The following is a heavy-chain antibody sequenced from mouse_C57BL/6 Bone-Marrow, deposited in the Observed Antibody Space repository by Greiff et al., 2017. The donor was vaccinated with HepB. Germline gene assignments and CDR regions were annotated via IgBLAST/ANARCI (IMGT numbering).Heavy chain of an antibody. CDR3: ARDFITTVVARYWYFDV. J-gene: IGHJ1*03. D-gene: IGHD1-1*01. Sequence: QVQLQQSGAELVRPGASVKLSCKASGYTFTDYYINWVKQRPGQGLEWIARIYPGSGNTYYNEKFKGKATLTAEKSSSTAYMQLSSLTSEDSAVYFCARDFITTVVARYWYFDVWGTGTTVTVSS. CDR1: GYTFTDYY. CDR2: IYPGSGNT. V-gene: IGHV1-76*01.